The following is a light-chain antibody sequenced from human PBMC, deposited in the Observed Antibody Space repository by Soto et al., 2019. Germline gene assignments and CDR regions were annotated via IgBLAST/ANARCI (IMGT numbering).Light chain of an antibody. Sequence: QSALTQPASVSGSPGQSITISCTGTSSDIGGYKYVSWYQHHPGKVPQLIIYEVNNRPSCVSNRFSGSKSGNTASLTISGLQAEDVAVYYCSSYSSGSTLGVFGGGTKLTVL. CDR3: SSYSSGSTLGV. J-gene: IGLJ3*02. CDR1: SSDIGGYKY. CDR2: EVN. V-gene: IGLV2-14*01.